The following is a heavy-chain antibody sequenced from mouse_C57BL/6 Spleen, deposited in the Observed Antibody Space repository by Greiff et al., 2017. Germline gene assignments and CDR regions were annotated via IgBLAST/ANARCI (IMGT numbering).Heavy chain of an antibody. CDR2: IDPSDSYT. Sequence: VQLQQSGAGLVLPRASVKLSCTASGYTFTSYCMHWVKQRPEPGLEWIGEIDPSDSYTNYNQTFTGKSTLTVDKSSSTAYMELRSLTSEDSAVYFCARDCYYGTLYYFAYRGQGTTRTVSS. CDR3: ARDCYYGTLYYFAY. J-gene: IGHJ2*01. V-gene: IGHV1-69*01. CDR1: GYTFTSYC. D-gene: IGHD1-1*01.